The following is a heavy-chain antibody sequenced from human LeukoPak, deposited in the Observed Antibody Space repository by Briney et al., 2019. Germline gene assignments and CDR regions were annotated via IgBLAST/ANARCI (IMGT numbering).Heavy chain of an antibody. CDR1: GFSFSAYW. CDR2: ISPAGSET. J-gene: IGHJ3*01. Sequence: GGSLRLSCAASGFSFSAYWMTWVRQAPGTGLEWVANISPAGSETYYVDTVKGRFSISRDNAKNLVYLQMNSVRAEDTAVYHCARFGYVAAVDVWGQGTPVTVSS. CDR3: ARFGYVAAVDV. V-gene: IGHV3-7*01. D-gene: IGHD3-10*01.